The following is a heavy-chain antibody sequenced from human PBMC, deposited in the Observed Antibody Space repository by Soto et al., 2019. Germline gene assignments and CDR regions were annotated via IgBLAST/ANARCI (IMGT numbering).Heavy chain of an antibody. CDR3: ATVFPRARCDILNDPAFWS. CDR1: GCPLTELS. V-gene: IGHV1-24*01. CDR2: FDPEDGET. J-gene: IGHJ6*01. Sequence: GASVKVSCKVSGCPLTELSMHWVRQAPGKGLEWMGGFDPEDGETIYAQKFQGRVTMTEDTSTDTAYMELSSLRSEDTAVSYCATVFPRARCDILNDPAFWSWGKETRGT. D-gene: IGHD3-9*01.